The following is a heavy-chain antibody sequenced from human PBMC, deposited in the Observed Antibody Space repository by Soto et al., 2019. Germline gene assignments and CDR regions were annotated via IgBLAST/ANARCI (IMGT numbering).Heavy chain of an antibody. CDR2: ISAYNGNT. CDR1: GYTFTSYG. D-gene: IGHD2-15*01. Sequence: AAVKVSCKASGYTFTSYGISWVRQAPGQGLEWMGWISAYNGNTNYAQKLQGRVTMTTDTSTSTAYMELRSLRSDDTAVYYCARGPGYCSGCSCYTPFYYYYGMDVWGQGTTVTVSS. J-gene: IGHJ6*02. V-gene: IGHV1-18*01. CDR3: ARGPGYCSGCSCYTPFYYYYGMDV.